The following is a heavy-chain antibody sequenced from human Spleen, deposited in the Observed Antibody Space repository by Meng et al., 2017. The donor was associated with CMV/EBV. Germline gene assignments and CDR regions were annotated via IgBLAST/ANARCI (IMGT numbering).Heavy chain of an antibody. CDR2: IYSGGST. Sequence: GESLKISCAASGFTVSSNYMSWVRQAPGKGLEWVSVIYSGGSTYYADSVKGRFTISRDNSKNTLYLQMNSLRAEDTAVYYCAKAQIFGVVEDGFDIWGQGTMVTVSS. V-gene: IGHV3-53*01. J-gene: IGHJ3*02. CDR1: GFTVSSNY. D-gene: IGHD3-3*01. CDR3: AKAQIFGVVEDGFDI.